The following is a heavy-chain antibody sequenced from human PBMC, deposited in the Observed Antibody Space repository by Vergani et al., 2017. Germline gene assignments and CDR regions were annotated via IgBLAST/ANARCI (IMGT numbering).Heavy chain of an antibody. V-gene: IGHV4-34*01. CDR3: VRGPLVVPAAMYYYYMDV. Sequence: QVQLQQWGAGLLKPSETLSLTCAVYGGSFSGYYWSWIRQPPGKGLEWIGEINHSGSTNYNPSLKSRVTISVDTYKNQFSLKLSSVTAADTAVYYCVRGPLVVPAAMYYYYMDVWGKGTTVTVSS. J-gene: IGHJ6*03. D-gene: IGHD2-2*01. CDR2: INHSGST. CDR1: GGSFSGYY.